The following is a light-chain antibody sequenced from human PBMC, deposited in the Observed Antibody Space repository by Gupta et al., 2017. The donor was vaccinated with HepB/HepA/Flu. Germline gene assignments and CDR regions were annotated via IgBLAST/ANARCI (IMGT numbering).Light chain of an antibody. V-gene: IGKV1-33*01. J-gene: IGKJ3*01. CDR1: QDISNY. Sequence: IQMTQSPSSLSASVGDRVTITWQASQDISNYLNWYQQKPGKAPKLLIYDASNLETGVPSRFSGSGAGTDFTFTISSLQPEDIATYYCQQYDNLSLFTFGPETKVDIK. CDR2: DAS. CDR3: QQYDNLSLFT.